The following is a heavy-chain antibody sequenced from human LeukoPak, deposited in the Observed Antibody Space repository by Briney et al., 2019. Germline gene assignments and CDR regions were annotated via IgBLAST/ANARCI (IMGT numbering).Heavy chain of an antibody. CDR1: GFTFSSYA. Sequence: GGSLRLSCAASGFTFSSYAMSWVRQAPGKGLEWVSAISGSGGSTYYADSVKGRFTISRDNSKNTLYLQMNSLRAEDTAVYYCARGGDFWSGYYPHDAFDIWGQGTMVTVSS. CDR2: ISGSGGST. J-gene: IGHJ3*02. V-gene: IGHV3-23*01. D-gene: IGHD3-3*01. CDR3: ARGGDFWSGYYPHDAFDI.